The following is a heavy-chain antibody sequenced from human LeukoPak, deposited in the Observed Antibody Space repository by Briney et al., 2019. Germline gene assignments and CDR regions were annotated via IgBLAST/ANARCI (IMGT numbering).Heavy chain of an antibody. CDR3: ARFVKKGGSYSWNFDY. D-gene: IGHD1-26*01. CDR2: INPNSGGT. Sequence: ASVKVSCKASGYTFTGYYLHWVRQAPGQGLEWMGWINPNSGGTNYAQKFQGWVTMTRDTSISTAYMELSRLRSDDTAVYYCARFVKKGGSYSWNFDYWGQGTLVTVSS. CDR1: GYTFTGYY. J-gene: IGHJ4*02. V-gene: IGHV1-2*04.